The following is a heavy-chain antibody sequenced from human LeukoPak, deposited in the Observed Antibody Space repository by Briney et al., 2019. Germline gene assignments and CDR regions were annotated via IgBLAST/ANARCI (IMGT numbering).Heavy chain of an antibody. D-gene: IGHD6-19*01. V-gene: IGHV1-18*01. J-gene: IGHJ4*02. Sequence: GASVKVSCKASGYTFTSYGISWVRQAPGQGLEWMGWISAYNGNTNYAQKFQGRVTMTRNTSISTAYMELSSLRSEDTAVYYCARGGYSSGWEYYFDYWGQGTLVTVSS. CDR2: ISAYNGNT. CDR1: GYTFTSYG. CDR3: ARGGYSSGWEYYFDY.